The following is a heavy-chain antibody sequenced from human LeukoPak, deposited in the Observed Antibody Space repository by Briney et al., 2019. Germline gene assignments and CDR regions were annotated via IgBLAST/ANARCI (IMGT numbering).Heavy chain of an antibody. V-gene: IGHV1-46*01. CDR3: ASKRGYSYGLDY. Sequence: ASVKVSCKASGYTFTSNYIHWVRQAPGQGLEWMGMIYPRDGSTSYAQKFQGRVTITADESTSTAYMELSSLRSEDTAVYYCASKRGYSYGLDYWGQGTLVTVSS. CDR1: GYTFTSNY. J-gene: IGHJ4*02. D-gene: IGHD5-18*01. CDR2: IYPRDGST.